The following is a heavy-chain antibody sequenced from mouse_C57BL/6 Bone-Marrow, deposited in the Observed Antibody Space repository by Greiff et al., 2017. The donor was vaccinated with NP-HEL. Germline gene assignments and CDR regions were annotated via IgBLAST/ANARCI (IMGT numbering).Heavy chain of an antibody. CDR1: GFNIKDDY. Sequence: EVQLQQSGAELVRPGASVKLSCTASGFNIKDDYMHWVKQRPEQGLEWIGWIDPENGDTEYASKFQGKATITADTSSNTAYLQLSSLTSEDTAVYYCTPYYYGSSRFDYWGQGTTLTVSS. CDR2: IDPENGDT. V-gene: IGHV14-4*01. CDR3: TPYYYGSSRFDY. D-gene: IGHD1-1*01. J-gene: IGHJ2*01.